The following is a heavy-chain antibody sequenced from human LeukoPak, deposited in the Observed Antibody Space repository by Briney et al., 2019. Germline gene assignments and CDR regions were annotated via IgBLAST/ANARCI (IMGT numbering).Heavy chain of an antibody. V-gene: IGHV5-51*01. CDR1: GYSFTSYW. CDR2: IYPGGSDT. D-gene: IGHD3-10*01. Sequence: GESLKISCKGSGYSFTSYWIGWVRQMPGKGLEWMGIIYPGGSDTRYSPSFQGQVTISADKTISTAYLQWSSLKATDTAMYYCARRLYGSGSYAFDIWGQGTMVTVSS. J-gene: IGHJ3*02. CDR3: ARRLYGSGSYAFDI.